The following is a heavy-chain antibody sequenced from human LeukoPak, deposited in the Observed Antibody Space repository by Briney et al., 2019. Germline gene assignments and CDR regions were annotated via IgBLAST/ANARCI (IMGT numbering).Heavy chain of an antibody. CDR1: GFTFSSYA. CDR3: AKDKIYYFDY. V-gene: IGHV3-23*01. CDR2: ISGSGGST. J-gene: IGHJ4*02. Sequence: GGSLRLSCAASGFTFSSYAMNWVRQAPGKGLEWVSGISGSGGSTYYADSVKGRFTISRDNSKNTLYLQMNSLRAEDTAVYYCAKDKIYYFDYWGQGTLVTVSS.